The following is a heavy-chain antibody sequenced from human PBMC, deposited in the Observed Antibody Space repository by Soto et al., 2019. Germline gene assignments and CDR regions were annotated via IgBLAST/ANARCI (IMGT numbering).Heavy chain of an antibody. CDR2: ISYDGSNK. CDR3: ARISSSSFALDY. Sequence: QVQLVESGGGVVQPGRSLRLSCAASGFTFSSYAMPWVRQAPGKGLEWVAVISYDGSNKYYADSVKDRFTISRDNSKNTLYLQMNSLRAEDTAVYYCARISSSSFALDYWGQGTLVTVSS. CDR1: GFTFSSYA. V-gene: IGHV3-30-3*01. J-gene: IGHJ4*02. D-gene: IGHD6-6*01.